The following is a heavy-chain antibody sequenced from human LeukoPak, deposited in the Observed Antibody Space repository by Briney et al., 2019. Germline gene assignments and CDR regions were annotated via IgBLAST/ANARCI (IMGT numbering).Heavy chain of an antibody. D-gene: IGHD3-10*01. V-gene: IGHV3-30-3*01. Sequence: GRSLRLSCAASGFTFSTYFMHWVRQAPGKGLEWVAVIASDGSHTFYVESVKGRFTISRDNSKNTLYLQMNSLRAEDTAVYFCARERQDTIVHSGAFDIWGQGIMVTVSS. CDR2: IASDGSHT. CDR3: ARERQDTIVHSGAFDI. CDR1: GFTFSTYF. J-gene: IGHJ3*02.